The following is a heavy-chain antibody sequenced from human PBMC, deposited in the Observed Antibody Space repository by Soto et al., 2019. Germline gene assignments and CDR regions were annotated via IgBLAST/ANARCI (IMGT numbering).Heavy chain of an antibody. CDR3: VRFIMIFGVANLGSYFDD. D-gene: IGHD3-3*01. CDR2: ISPSNGQT. Sequence: QVQLVQSGTEVKKPGASVKVSCRASGYTFSNFGLRWVRQAPGQGLEWVGWISPSNGQTIYAQNFHGTVTMTTDTSTATSHKELRSLISDDTAVYYCVRFIMIFGVANLGSYFDDWCQGTRLTFPA. CDR1: GYTFSNFG. V-gene: IGHV1-18*01. J-gene: IGHJ4*02.